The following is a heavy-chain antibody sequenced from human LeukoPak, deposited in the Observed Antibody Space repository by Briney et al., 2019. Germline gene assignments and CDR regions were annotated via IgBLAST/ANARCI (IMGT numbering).Heavy chain of an antibody. Sequence: SETLSLTCAVYGGSFSGYYWSWIRQPPGKGLEWIGEINHSGSTNYNPSLKSRVTISVDTSKNQFSLKLSSVTAADTAVYYCARVKVRGYGDHIDYWGQGTLVTVSS. V-gene: IGHV4-34*01. CDR2: INHSGST. CDR3: ARVKVRGYGDHIDY. CDR1: GGSFSGYY. D-gene: IGHD4-17*01. J-gene: IGHJ4*02.